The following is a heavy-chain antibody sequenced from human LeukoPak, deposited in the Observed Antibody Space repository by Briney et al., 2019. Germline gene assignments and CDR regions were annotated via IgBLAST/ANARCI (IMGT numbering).Heavy chain of an antibody. CDR1: GFTFSSCG. CDR2: ISGSGGRT. CDR3: ARPPYGGVDY. Sequence: GGSLRLSCAASGFTFSSCGMSWVRQTPGKGLEWVSGISGSGGRTYQADSVKGRFTISRDNSKNTLYLQMNSLRAEDTAVYYCARPPYGGVDYWGQGTLVTVSS. V-gene: IGHV3-23*01. D-gene: IGHD4-23*01. J-gene: IGHJ4*02.